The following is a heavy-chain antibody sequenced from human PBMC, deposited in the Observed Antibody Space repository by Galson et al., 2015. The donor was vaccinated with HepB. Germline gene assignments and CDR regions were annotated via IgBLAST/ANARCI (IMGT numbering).Heavy chain of an antibody. CDR2: IYHSGST. CDR3: ARSNGYSSGSYFDY. V-gene: IGHV4-4*02. Sequence: ETLSLTCAVSGGSISSSNWWSWVRQPPGKGLEWIGEIYHSGSTNYNPSLKSRVTISVDKSKNQFSLKLSSVTAADTAVYYCARSNGYSSGSYFDYWGQGTLVTVSS. CDR1: GGSISSSNW. J-gene: IGHJ4*02. D-gene: IGHD6-19*01.